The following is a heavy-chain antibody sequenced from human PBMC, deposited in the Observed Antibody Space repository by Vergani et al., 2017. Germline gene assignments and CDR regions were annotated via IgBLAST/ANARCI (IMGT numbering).Heavy chain of an antibody. D-gene: IGHD4-17*01. V-gene: IGHV3-9*01. CDR1: GFTFDDYA. Sequence: VQLVESGGGLVKPGGSLRLSCAASGFTFDDYAMHWVRQAPGKGLEWVSGISWNSGSIGYADSVKGRFTISRDNAKNSLYLQMNSLRAEDTALYYCAKDMDDYGDLILDYWGQGTLVTVSS. CDR3: AKDMDDYGDLILDY. CDR2: ISWNSGSI. J-gene: IGHJ4*02.